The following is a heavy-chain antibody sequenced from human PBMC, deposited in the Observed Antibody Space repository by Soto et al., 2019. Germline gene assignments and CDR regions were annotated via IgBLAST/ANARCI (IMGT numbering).Heavy chain of an antibody. CDR2: INHSGNT. J-gene: IGHJ4*02. Sequence: SETLSLTCAVYGGSFNGYYWSWIRQPPGKGLEWIGEINHSGNTTYNPSLKSRVTISVDTSKNQFSLKLSSVTAADTAVYYCARGDYFFVMYYWGQGTQVTVSS. D-gene: IGHD5-12*01. V-gene: IGHV4-34*01. CDR3: ARGDYFFVMYY. CDR1: GGSFNGYY.